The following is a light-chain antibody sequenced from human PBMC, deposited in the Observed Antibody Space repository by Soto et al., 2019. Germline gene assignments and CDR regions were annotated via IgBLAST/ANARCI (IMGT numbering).Light chain of an antibody. CDR1: QSLRSNY. CDR2: DAS. V-gene: IGKV3-20*01. Sequence: EIVMTQSPGTLSLSPGERATLSCRASQSLRSNYLAWYQHKPGQAPRLLISDASSRATGIPDRFSGSGSGTDFNLTISRLEPEDFAVYYFQQYGNSPAITFGQGTRLEIK. CDR3: QQYGNSPAIT. J-gene: IGKJ5*01.